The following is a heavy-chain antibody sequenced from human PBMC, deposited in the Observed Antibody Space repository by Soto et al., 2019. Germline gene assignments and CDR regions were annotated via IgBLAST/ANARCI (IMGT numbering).Heavy chain of an antibody. CDR1: GYTFTSYG. CDR2: ISAYNGNT. D-gene: IGHD3-10*01. Sequence: QVQLVQSGAEVKKPGASVKVSCKASGYTFTSYGISWVRQAPGQGLEWMGWISAYNGNTNYAQKFQGRVTMTTDTSPSTANMELRSLRSADTAVYYCAREPFIDVLLWFGEFITLDYWGQGTLVTVSS. CDR3: AREPFIDVLLWFGEFITLDY. V-gene: IGHV1-18*01. J-gene: IGHJ4*02.